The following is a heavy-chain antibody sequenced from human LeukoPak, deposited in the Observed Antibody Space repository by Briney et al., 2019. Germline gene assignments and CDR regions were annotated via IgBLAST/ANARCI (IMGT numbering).Heavy chain of an antibody. D-gene: IGHD1-26*01. CDR2: INPNSGST. V-gene: IGHV1-2*02. J-gene: IGHJ5*02. Sequence: GASVKVSCKASGYSFTGYYMHWVRQAPEQGLEWMGWINPNSGSTNYAQKFQVRVTMTRDTSISTAYMELSSLRSDDTAVYYRARGREVGALPGWFDPWGQGTLVTVSS. CDR1: GYSFTGYY. CDR3: ARGREVGALPGWFDP.